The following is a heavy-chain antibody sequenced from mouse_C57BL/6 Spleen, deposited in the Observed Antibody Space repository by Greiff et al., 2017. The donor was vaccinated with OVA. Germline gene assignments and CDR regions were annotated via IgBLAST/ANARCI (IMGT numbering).Heavy chain of an antibody. J-gene: IGHJ2*01. CDR3: ARGGHSNYYFDY. V-gene: IGHV1-69*01. CDR1: GYTFTSYW. CDR2: IDPSDSYT. D-gene: IGHD2-5*01. Sequence: QVQLQQPGAELVMPGASVKLSCKASGYTFTSYWMHWVKQRPGQGLEWIGEIDPSDSYTNYNQKFKGKSTLTVEKSSSTAYMQLSSLTSEDSAVYYCARGGHSNYYFDYWGQGTTLTVSS.